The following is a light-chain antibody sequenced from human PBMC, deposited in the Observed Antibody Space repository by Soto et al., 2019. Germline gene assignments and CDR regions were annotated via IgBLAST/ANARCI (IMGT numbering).Light chain of an antibody. CDR1: QGISSY. J-gene: IGKJ5*01. Sequence: AILMTHSPSSLSASTGDRVTIPCRASQGISSYLAWYQQKPWKAPKLLIYAASTLQSGVPSRFSGSGSGTDFTLTISCLQSEDFATYYCQQYYSYPLAFGQGTRLEIK. CDR2: AAS. V-gene: IGKV1-8*01. CDR3: QQYYSYPLA.